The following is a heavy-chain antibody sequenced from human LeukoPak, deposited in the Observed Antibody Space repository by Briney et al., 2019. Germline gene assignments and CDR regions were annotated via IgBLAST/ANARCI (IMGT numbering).Heavy chain of an antibody. Sequence: SGTLSLTCAVSGGSISSSNWWSWVRQPPGKGLEWIGEIYHRGSTNYNPSLKSRVTISVDKSKNQFSLKLSSVTAADTAVYYCAREGGYCGGDCYSDYWGQGTLVTVSS. CDR3: AREGGYCGGDCYSDY. D-gene: IGHD2-21*02. V-gene: IGHV4-4*02. J-gene: IGHJ4*02. CDR2: IYHRGST. CDR1: GGSISSSNW.